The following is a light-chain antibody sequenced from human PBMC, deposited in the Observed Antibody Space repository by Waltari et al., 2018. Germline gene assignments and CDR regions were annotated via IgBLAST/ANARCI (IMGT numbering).Light chain of an antibody. Sequence: QSVLTQAPSMSGAPGQRVTISCTGSGPNIGAGFDVTWYQPLPRAAPKLLIYGSTSRPLGVPDRFFGSTSGTSASLVIIGLQPEDEAVYYCQSYDTSLSVVFGGGTKLTVL. CDR1: GPNIGAGFD. CDR3: QSYDTSLSVV. J-gene: IGLJ3*02. CDR2: GST. V-gene: IGLV1-40*01.